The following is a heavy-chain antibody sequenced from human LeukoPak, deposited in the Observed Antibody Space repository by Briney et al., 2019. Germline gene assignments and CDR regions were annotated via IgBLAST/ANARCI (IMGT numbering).Heavy chain of an antibody. Sequence: GGSLRLSCAASGFTFSSYSMNWVRQAPGKGLEWVSSISSSSSYIYYADSVKGRFTISRDNAKNSLYLQMNSLRAEDTAVYYCARRTTYFGWLPSESPSCFDYWGQGTLVTVSS. J-gene: IGHJ4*02. CDR2: ISSSSSYI. CDR1: GFTFSSYS. V-gene: IGHV3-21*01. CDR3: ARRTTYFGWLPSESPSCFDY. D-gene: IGHD3-9*01.